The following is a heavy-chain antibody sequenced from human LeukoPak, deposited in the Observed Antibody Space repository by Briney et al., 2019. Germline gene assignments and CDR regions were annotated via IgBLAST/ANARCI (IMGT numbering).Heavy chain of an antibody. CDR1: GFSFTIYA. J-gene: IGHJ4*01. Sequence: GGSLRDSCAASGFSFTIYAMSWVRQAPGKGLEWVSSISQSSGIYYADSVKGRFTISSDNSKNTLFLQMNSLRAEDTAIYYCAKDRSGYGRSYDLVYW. CDR3: AKDRSGYGRSYDLVY. D-gene: IGHD1-26*01. V-gene: IGHV3-23*01. CDR2: ISQSSGI.